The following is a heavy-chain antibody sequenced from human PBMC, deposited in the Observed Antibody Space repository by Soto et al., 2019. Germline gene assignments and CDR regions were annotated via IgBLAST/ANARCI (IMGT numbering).Heavy chain of an antibody. J-gene: IGHJ6*02. CDR1: GGFLSSGAYY. Sequence: QVQLQESGPGLVKPSETLSLTCTVSGGFLSSGAYYWSWIRQPPGKGLEYIGYISYSGSTNYNSSLKSRVTISGDTFKRQFSLKLTSVTAADTAIYYCARRSHSGAYYGLDVWGQGTTVTVSS. D-gene: IGHD1-26*01. CDR3: ARRSHSGAYYGLDV. V-gene: IGHV4-61*08. CDR2: ISYSGST.